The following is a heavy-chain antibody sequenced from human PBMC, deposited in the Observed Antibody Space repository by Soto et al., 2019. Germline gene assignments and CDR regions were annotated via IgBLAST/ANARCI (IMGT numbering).Heavy chain of an antibody. CDR1: CGSISSYY. CDR3: ARDRGSSYGYYYYYGMDV. CDR2: IYYSGST. Sequence: PSETLSLTCTVSCGSISSYYWSWIRQPPGKGLEWIGYIYYSGSTNYNPSLKSRVTISVDTSKKQFSLKLSSVTAADTAVYYCARDRGSSYGYYYYYGMDVWGQGTTVTVSS. V-gene: IGHV4-59*01. D-gene: IGHD5-18*01. J-gene: IGHJ6*02.